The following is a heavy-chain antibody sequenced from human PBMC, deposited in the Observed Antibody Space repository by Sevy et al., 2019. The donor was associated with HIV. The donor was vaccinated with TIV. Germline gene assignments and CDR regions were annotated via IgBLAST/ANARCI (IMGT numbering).Heavy chain of an antibody. CDR1: GFTFSSYA. J-gene: IGHJ3*02. Sequence: GGSLRLSCAASGFTFSSYAMHWVRQAPGKGLEWVAVISYDGSNKYYADSVKGRFTISRDNSKNTLYLQMNSLRAEDMAVYYCARDDIVVVTLAFDIWGQGTMVTVSS. CDR2: ISYDGSNK. D-gene: IGHD2-21*02. CDR3: ARDDIVVVTLAFDI. V-gene: IGHV3-30-3*01.